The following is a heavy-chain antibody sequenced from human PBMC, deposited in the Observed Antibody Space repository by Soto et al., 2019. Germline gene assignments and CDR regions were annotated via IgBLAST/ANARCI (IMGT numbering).Heavy chain of an antibody. Sequence: QVQLQQWGAGLLKPSETLSLTCAVYGGSFSGYYWSWIRQPPGKGLEWIGEINHSGSTNYNPSLKSRVTISVDTSKNQFSLKLSSVTAADTAVYYCARGGDCSGGSCYSGKFDYWGQGTLVTVSS. CDR1: GGSFSGYY. CDR3: ARGGDCSGGSCYSGKFDY. J-gene: IGHJ4*02. V-gene: IGHV4-34*01. D-gene: IGHD2-15*01. CDR2: INHSGST.